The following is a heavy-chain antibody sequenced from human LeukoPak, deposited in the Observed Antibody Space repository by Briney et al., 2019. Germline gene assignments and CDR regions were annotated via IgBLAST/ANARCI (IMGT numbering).Heavy chain of an antibody. V-gene: IGHV3-21*01. CDR3: ARDSYDSYVYNGTPDAFDM. J-gene: IGHJ3*02. CDR2: ISRGSSYI. CDR1: GFTFSSYS. Sequence: GGALRHSCAACGFTFSSYSMNWVRPAPGKGREWVPSISRGSSYIYYADSVKGQFTICRDNAKNSLYLQMNRLRAEDTAVYYCARDSYDSYVYNGTPDAFDMWGQGTMVTVSS. D-gene: IGHD1-1*01.